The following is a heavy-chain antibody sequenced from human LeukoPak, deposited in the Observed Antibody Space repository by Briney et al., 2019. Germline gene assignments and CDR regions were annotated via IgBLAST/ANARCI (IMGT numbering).Heavy chain of an antibody. CDR1: GYTFTSYY. Sequence: ASATVSCKASGYTFTSYYMHWVRQAPGQGLEWMGIINPSGGSTSYAQKFQGKVTMTRDTSTSTVYMELSSLRSEDTAVYYCATTSYYYGSGPRALDYWGQGTLVTVSS. CDR2: INPSGGST. J-gene: IGHJ4*02. V-gene: IGHV1-46*01. D-gene: IGHD3-10*01. CDR3: ATTSYYYGSGPRALDY.